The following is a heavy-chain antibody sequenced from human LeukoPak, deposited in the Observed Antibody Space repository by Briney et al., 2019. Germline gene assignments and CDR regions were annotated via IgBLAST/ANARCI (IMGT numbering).Heavy chain of an antibody. J-gene: IGHJ3*02. CDR1: GFTVSSNY. Sequence: GGSLRLSCAASGFTVSSNYMSWVRQAPGKGLEGVSVIYSGGSTYYADSVKGRFTISRDNSKNTLYVQMNSLRAEDTAVYYCARELWFGDPHAFDIWGQGAMVTVSS. D-gene: IGHD3-10*01. CDR2: IYSGGST. V-gene: IGHV3-53*01. CDR3: ARELWFGDPHAFDI.